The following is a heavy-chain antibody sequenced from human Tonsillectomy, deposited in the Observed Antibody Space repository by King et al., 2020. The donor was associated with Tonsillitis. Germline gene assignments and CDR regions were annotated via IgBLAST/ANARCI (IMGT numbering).Heavy chain of an antibody. CDR1: VSTLSSYN. D-gene: IGHD3-22*01. Sequence: QLVQSGGGLVQPGGSLRLSCAASVSTLSSYNMNWVRQAPGKGLEWISYIASSCDRIYYADSVSGRFTISRDNAKKSLYLQMDSLGTDDTAVYYCARDDYGNSGYPYWGQGTLVTVSS. V-gene: IGHV3-48*04. CDR2: IASSCDRI. CDR3: ARDDYGNSGYPY. J-gene: IGHJ4*02.